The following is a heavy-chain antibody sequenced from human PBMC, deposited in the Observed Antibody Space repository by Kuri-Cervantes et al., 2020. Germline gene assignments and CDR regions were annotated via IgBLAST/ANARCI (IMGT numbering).Heavy chain of an antibody. V-gene: IGHV3-49*04. Sequence: GGSLRLSCTASGFTFGDYAMSWVRQAPGKGLEWVGFIRSKAYGGTTDYAAPVKGRFTISRDDSKNTLYLQMNSLKTEDTAVYYCTTDSSGYYYFDYWGQGTLVTVSS. CDR3: TTDSSGYYYFDY. J-gene: IGHJ4*02. CDR2: IRSKAYGGTT. CDR1: GFTFGDYA. D-gene: IGHD3-22*01.